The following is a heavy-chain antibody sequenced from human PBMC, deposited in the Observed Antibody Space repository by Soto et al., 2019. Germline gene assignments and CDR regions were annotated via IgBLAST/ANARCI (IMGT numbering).Heavy chain of an antibody. CDR3: ARDSRGQRWLQFYY. CDR2: IIPIFGTA. J-gene: IGHJ4*02. D-gene: IGHD5-12*01. CDR1: GYTFTSYG. V-gene: IGHV1-69*13. Sequence: SVKVSCKASGYTFTSYGISWVRQAPGQGLEWMGWIIPIFGTANYAQKFQGRVTITADESTSTAYMELSSLRSEDTAVYYCARDSRGQRWLQFYYWGQGTLVTVSS.